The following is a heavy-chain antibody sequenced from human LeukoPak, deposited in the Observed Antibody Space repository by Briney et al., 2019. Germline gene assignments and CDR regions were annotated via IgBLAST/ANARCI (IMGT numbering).Heavy chain of an antibody. Sequence: SETLSLTCTVSGGSISSYYWSWIRQPPGKGLEWIGNIYYSGSTNYNPSLKSRVTISVDTSKNQFSLKLSSVTAADTAVYYCARDLGYSSSWRPRTYNWFDPWGQGTLVTVSS. CDR2: IYYSGST. J-gene: IGHJ5*02. V-gene: IGHV4-59*01. CDR3: ARDLGYSSSWRPRTYNWFDP. D-gene: IGHD6-13*01. CDR1: GGSISSYY.